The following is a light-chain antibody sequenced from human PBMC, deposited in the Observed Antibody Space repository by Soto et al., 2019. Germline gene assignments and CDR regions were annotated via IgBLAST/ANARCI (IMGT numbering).Light chain of an antibody. CDR2: DVS. CDR1: SSDVGGYNY. Sequence: QSALTQPASVSGSPGQSITISCTGTSSDVGGYNYVSWYQQHPSKAPKLMIYDVSNRPSGVSNRFSGSKSGNTASLTISGLQAEDEADYYCSSYTSSSTLEGVFGGGTKVTVL. J-gene: IGLJ2*01. CDR3: SSYTSSSTLEGV. V-gene: IGLV2-14*01.